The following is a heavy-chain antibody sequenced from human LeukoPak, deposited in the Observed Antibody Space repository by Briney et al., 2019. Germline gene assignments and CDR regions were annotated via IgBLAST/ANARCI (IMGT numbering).Heavy chain of an antibody. V-gene: IGHV1-69*05. Sequence: SVKVSCKASGGTFSSYAISWVRQAPGQGLEWMGGIIPIFGTANYAQKFQGRVTITTDESTSTAYMELSSLRSEDTAVYYCARDRLEAAAGPSDAFDIWGQGTMVTVSS. D-gene: IGHD6-13*01. J-gene: IGHJ3*02. CDR2: IIPIFGTA. CDR3: ARDRLEAAAGPSDAFDI. CDR1: GGTFSSYA.